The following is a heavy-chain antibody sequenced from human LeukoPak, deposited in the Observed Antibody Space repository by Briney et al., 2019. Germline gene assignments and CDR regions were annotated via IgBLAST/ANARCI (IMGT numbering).Heavy chain of an antibody. J-gene: IGHJ4*02. CDR3: TRDCSYSSSYAELDY. D-gene: IGHD6-6*01. CDR1: GSSSSTYW. CDR2: IHQDGSEK. V-gene: IGHV3-7*01. Sequence: PGGSLRLSCAPSGSSSSTYWMSWVRQAPGRGLEWVANIHQDGSEKYYVDSVNGRFTISRDNDKYSLYLQMNSLRAEDTAVYYCTRDCSYSSSYAELDYWGQGTLVTVSS.